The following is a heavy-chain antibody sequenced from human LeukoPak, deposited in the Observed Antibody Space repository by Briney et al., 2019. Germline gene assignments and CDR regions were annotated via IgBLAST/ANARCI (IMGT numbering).Heavy chain of an antibody. CDR1: GGTFSSYA. Sequence: ASVKVSCKASGGTFSSYAISWVRQAPGQGLEWMGWISAYNGNTNYAQKLQGRVTMTTDTSTSTAYMELRSLRSDDTAVYYCARDPGSFGGAYFDYWGQGTLVTVSS. D-gene: IGHD3-10*01. CDR2: ISAYNGNT. J-gene: IGHJ4*02. CDR3: ARDPGSFGGAYFDY. V-gene: IGHV1-18*01.